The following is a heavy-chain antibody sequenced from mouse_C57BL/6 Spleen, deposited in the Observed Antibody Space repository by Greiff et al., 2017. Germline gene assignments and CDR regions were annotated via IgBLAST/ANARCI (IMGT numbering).Heavy chain of an antibody. J-gene: IGHJ1*03. D-gene: IGHD4-1*01. CDR1: GFNIKDYY. V-gene: IGHV14-2*01. CDR2: VDPADGET. Sequence: VQLQQSGGELVKPGASVKLSCTASGFNIKDYYMHWVKQRTEHGLEWIGRVDPADGETKYAPKFQGKATITADTSSNTAYLQLSSLTSEDTAVYYCARGNWKWYFEVWGTGTTVTVSS. CDR3: ARGNWKWYFEV.